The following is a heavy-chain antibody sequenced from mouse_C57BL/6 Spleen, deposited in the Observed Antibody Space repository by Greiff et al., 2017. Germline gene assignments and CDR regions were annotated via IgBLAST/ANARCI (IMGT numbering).Heavy chain of an antibody. Sequence: QVQLQQPGAELVMPGASVTLSCKASGYTFTSYWMHWVKQRPGQGLEWIGEIDPSDSYTNYNQKFQGKSTLTVDKSSSTAYMQLSSLTSEDSAVYYCARRGSTTAYYYAMDYWGQGTSVTVSS. CDR1: GYTFTSYW. CDR2: IDPSDSYT. V-gene: IGHV1-69*01. J-gene: IGHJ4*01. CDR3: ARRGSTTAYYYAMDY. D-gene: IGHD1-2*01.